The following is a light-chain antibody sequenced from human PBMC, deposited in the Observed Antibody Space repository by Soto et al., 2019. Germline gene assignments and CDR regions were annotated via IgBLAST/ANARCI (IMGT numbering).Light chain of an antibody. V-gene: IGLV1-47*01. CDR2: RNN. Sequence: QSVLTQPPSASGTPGQRGTISFSGSSPHIGSNYVYWYQQLPGTAPKLLIYRNNQRPSGVPDRFSGSKSGTSASLAISGLRSEDEADYYCAAWDDSLSGYVFGTGTKVTVL. J-gene: IGLJ1*01. CDR3: AAWDDSLSGYV. CDR1: SPHIGSNY.